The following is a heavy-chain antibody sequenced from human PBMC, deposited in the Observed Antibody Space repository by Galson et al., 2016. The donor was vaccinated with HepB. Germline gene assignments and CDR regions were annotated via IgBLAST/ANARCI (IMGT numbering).Heavy chain of an antibody. Sequence: SVKVSCKASAHTFTTYYFHWMRQAPGQGLEWMGRIMARGGETIYPQSLQGRVTMTRDTSTGTVYMELSSLRSEDSALYYCARDGGHHSFDYWGQGSLVIVSS. J-gene: IGHJ4*02. CDR2: IMARGGET. CDR3: ARDGGHHSFDY. CDR1: AHTFTTYY. D-gene: IGHD2-15*01. V-gene: IGHV1-46*01.